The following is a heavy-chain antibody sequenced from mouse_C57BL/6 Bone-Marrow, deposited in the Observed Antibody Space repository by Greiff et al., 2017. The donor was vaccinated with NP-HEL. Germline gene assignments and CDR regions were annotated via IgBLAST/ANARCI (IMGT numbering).Heavy chain of an antibody. J-gene: IGHJ4*01. Sequence: VQLQESGAELVRPGASVKLSCKASGYTFTDYYINWVKQRPGQGLEWIARIYPGSGNTYYNEKFKGKATLTAEKSSSTAYMQLSSLTSEDSAVYFCARRAYYSNSYAMDYWGQGTSVTVSS. CDR3: ARRAYYSNSYAMDY. CDR1: GYTFTDYY. V-gene: IGHV1-76*01. CDR2: IYPGSGNT. D-gene: IGHD2-5*01.